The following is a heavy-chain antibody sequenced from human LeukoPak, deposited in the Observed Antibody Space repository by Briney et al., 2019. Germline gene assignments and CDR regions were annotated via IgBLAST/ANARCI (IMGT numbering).Heavy chain of an antibody. D-gene: IGHD5-18*01. CDR1: GGSFSGYY. J-gene: IGHJ4*02. V-gene: IGHV4-34*01. CDR3: ARGLIVHTAMVPTVVSPFDY. Sequence: SETLSLTCAVYGGSFSGYYWSWIRQPPGKGLEWIGEINHSGSTNYNPSLKSRVTISVDTSKNQFSLKLSSVTAADTAGYYCARGLIVHTAMVPTVVSPFDYWGQGTLVTVSS. CDR2: INHSGST.